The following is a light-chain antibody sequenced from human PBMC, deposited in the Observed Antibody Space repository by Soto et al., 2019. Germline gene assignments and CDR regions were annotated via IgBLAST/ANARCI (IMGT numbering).Light chain of an antibody. Sequence: AIRMTQSPSSLSASTGDRVTITCRASQGISSYLAWYQQKPGKAPKLLIYAASTLQSGVPSRFSGSGSGTDFTLTISSLQAEDVAVYYCHQSFSAPPLTFGGGTRVEI. V-gene: IGKV1-8*01. J-gene: IGKJ4*01. CDR3: HQSFSAPPLT. CDR1: QGISSY. CDR2: AAS.